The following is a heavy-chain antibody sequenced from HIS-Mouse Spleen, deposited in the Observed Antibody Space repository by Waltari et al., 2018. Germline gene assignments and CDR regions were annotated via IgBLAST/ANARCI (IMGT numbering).Heavy chain of an antibody. V-gene: IGHV2-26*01. CDR1: GFSLSNARMG. J-gene: IGHJ5*02. D-gene: IGHD2-15*01. CDR2: IFSNDEK. Sequence: QVTLKESGPVLVTPTETLTLTCTVSGFSLSNARMGVSWIRQPQGKALEWLAHIFSNDEKSYSTSLKSRLTISKDTSKSQVVLTMTNMDPVDTATYYCARMVDEYCSGGSCYSEGLGNNWFDPWGQGTLVTVSS. CDR3: ARMVDEYCSGGSCYSEGLGNNWFDP.